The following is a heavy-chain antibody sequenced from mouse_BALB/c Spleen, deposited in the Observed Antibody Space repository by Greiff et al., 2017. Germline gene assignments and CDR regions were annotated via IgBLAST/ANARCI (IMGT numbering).Heavy chain of an antibody. CDR1: GYTFTDYW. V-gene: IGHV1-69*01. D-gene: IGHD4-1*01. CDR3: ASAGTGYLFAY. J-gene: IGHJ3*01. Sequence: QVQLQQSGAELVMPGASVKMSCKASGYTFTDYWMHWVKQRPGQGLEWIGAIDTSDSYTSYNQKFKGKATLTVDESSSTAYMQLSSLTSEDSAVYYCASAGTGYLFAYWGQGTLVTVSA. CDR2: IDTSDSYT.